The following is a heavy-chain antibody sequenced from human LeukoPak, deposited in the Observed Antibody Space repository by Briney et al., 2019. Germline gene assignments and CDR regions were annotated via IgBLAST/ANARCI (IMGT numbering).Heavy chain of an antibody. V-gene: IGHV3-9*01. Sequence: GGSLRLSCAASGFTFDDYAMHWVRQAPGKGLEWVSGISWNSGSIGYADSVKGRFTISRDNAKNSLYLQMNSLRAEDTALYYCAKSSSIGSSWYDYYYGMDVWGQGTTVTVSS. D-gene: IGHD6-13*01. CDR2: ISWNSGSI. J-gene: IGHJ6*02. CDR3: AKSSSIGSSWYDYYYGMDV. CDR1: GFTFDDYA.